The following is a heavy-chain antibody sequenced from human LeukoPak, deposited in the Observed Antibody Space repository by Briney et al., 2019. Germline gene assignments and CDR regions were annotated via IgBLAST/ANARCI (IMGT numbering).Heavy chain of an antibody. V-gene: IGHV3-48*03. D-gene: IGHD3-10*01. CDR1: GFTFSSYE. CDR2: ISSSGSTI. J-gene: IGHJ4*02. Sequence: GGSLRLSCAASGFTFSSYEMNWVRQAPGKWLEWVSYISSSGSTIYYADSVKGRFIISRDNAKNALYLQMNSLRAEDTAVYYCARGLWAVRGVYFDYWGQGILVTVSS. CDR3: ARGLWAVRGVYFDY.